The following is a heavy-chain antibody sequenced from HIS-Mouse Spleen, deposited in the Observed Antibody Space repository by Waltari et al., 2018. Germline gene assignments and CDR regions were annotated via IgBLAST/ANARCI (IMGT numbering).Heavy chain of an antibody. Sequence: EVQLVQSGAEVKKPGESLKISCKGSGYSFTSYWIGWVRQMPGKGLEWMGIIYPGEPDTRYSPSFQGQVTISADKSISTAYLQWSSLKASDTAMYYCARLDGYYDFWSGSNNPYYFDYWGQGTLVTVSS. J-gene: IGHJ4*02. CDR3: ARLDGYYDFWSGSNNPYYFDY. CDR2: IYPGEPDT. CDR1: GYSFTSYW. D-gene: IGHD3-3*01. V-gene: IGHV5-51*03.